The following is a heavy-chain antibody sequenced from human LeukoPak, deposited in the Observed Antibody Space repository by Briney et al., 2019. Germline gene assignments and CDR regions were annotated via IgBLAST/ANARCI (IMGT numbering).Heavy chain of an antibody. CDR3: ARDWLHGSGSSWKHLFDY. V-gene: IGHV3-30-3*01. Sequence: GGSLRLSCAASGFTFSSYAMHWVRQAPGKGLEWVAVISYDGSNKYYADSAKGRFTISRDNSKNTLYLQMNSLRAEDTAVYYCARDWLHGSGSSWKHLFDYWGQGTLVTVSS. D-gene: IGHD3-10*01. CDR1: GFTFSSYA. J-gene: IGHJ4*02. CDR2: ISYDGSNK.